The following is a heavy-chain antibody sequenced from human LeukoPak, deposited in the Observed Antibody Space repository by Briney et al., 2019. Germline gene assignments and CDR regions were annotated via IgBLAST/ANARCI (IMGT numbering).Heavy chain of an antibody. CDR3: AKYTSGTSYRGLDQ. Sequence: GGCLRLSCAASGFTFSNYAMTWVRQAPGKGLEWVSAISGGGGYTSTYYADSVKGRFTIARDNCKNTLYMQMNSLRAEDTAVYSCAKYTSGTSYRGLDQWGQGTLVTVSS. V-gene: IGHV3-23*01. J-gene: IGHJ4*02. CDR2: ISGGGGYTST. D-gene: IGHD3-10*01. CDR1: GFTFSNYA.